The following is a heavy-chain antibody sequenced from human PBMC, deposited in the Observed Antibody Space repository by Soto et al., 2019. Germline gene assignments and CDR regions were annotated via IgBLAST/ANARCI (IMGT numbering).Heavy chain of an antibody. V-gene: IGHV3-23*01. D-gene: IGHD6-13*01. Sequence: GGSLRLSCTASGFNFNIYAMGWVRQAPGKGLEWVSAISGGGGRTYYADSVKGRFTLSRDNSKTTVYLQMNNLRAEDTAIYYCARDSGFISSWYIGDYWGQGTPVTVSS. CDR2: ISGGGGRT. CDR3: ARDSGFISSWYIGDY. CDR1: GFNFNIYA. J-gene: IGHJ4*02.